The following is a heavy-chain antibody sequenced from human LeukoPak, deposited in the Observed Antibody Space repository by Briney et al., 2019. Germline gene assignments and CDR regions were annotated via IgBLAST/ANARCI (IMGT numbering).Heavy chain of an antibody. V-gene: IGHV3-23*01. CDR2: ISGSGGST. D-gene: IGHD3-22*01. J-gene: IGHJ5*02. Sequence: GGSLRLSCAASGFTFSSYAMSWVRQAPGKGLEWVSAISGSGGSTYYADSVKGRFTISRDNSKNTLYLQMNSLRAEDTAVYYCAKDSYYDSSGYYPNWFDPWGQGTLVTVSS. CDR3: AKDSYYDSSGYYPNWFDP. CDR1: GFTFSSYA.